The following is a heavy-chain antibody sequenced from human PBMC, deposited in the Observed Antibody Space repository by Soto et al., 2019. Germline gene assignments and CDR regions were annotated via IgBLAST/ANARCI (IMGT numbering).Heavy chain of an antibody. Sequence: SLRLSCTASGFTFGDYAMSGVRQAPGKGLEWVSFIRSKIYGGTTEYAASVKDRFTISRDDSKSIAYLQMNSLKTEDTAVYYCTKKLVGYCTGSSCYGAFDVWGQGSMVTVSS. J-gene: IGHJ3*01. CDR3: TKKLVGYCTGSSCYGAFDV. CDR1: GFTFGDYA. V-gene: IGHV3-49*04. D-gene: IGHD2-15*01. CDR2: IRSKIYGGTT.